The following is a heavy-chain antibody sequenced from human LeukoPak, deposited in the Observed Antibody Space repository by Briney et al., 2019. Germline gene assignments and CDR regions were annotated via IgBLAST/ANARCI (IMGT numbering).Heavy chain of an antibody. D-gene: IGHD5-18*01. CDR1: GFTFSSYE. CDR3: ARDRHTAMVSDY. Sequence: PGGSLRLSCAASGFTFSSYEMNWVRQAPGKGLEWVSYISSSGSTIYYADSVKGRFTISRDNAKNSLYLQMNSLRAEDTGVYYCARDRHTAMVSDYRGQGALVTVSS. J-gene: IGHJ4*02. CDR2: ISSSGSTI. V-gene: IGHV3-48*03.